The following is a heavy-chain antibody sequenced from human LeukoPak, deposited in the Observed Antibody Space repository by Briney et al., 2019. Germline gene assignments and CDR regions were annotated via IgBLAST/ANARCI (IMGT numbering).Heavy chain of an antibody. Sequence: GGSLRLSCAASGFTFSTYAMSWVRQAPGKGLEWAANIKQDGSEKYYVDSVKGRFTISRDNAKNSLYLQMNSLRAEDTAVYYCARDYDILTGYHASFDYWGQGTLVTVSS. CDR1: GFTFSTYA. D-gene: IGHD3-9*01. J-gene: IGHJ4*02. CDR2: IKQDGSEK. V-gene: IGHV3-7*01. CDR3: ARDYDILTGYHASFDY.